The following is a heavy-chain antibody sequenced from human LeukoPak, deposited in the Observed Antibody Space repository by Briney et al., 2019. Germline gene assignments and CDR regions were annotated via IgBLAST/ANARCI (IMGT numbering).Heavy chain of an antibody. CDR3: AKDRSGGSCYY. CDR2: ISYDGSNK. D-gene: IGHD2-15*01. J-gene: IGHJ4*02. Sequence: GGSLRLSCAASGFTFSSYGMHWVRQAPGKGLEWVAVISYDGSNKYYADSVKGRFTISRDNSKNTLYLQMNSLRAEDTAVYYCAKDRSGGSCYYWGQGTLVTVSS. V-gene: IGHV3-30*18. CDR1: GFTFSSYG.